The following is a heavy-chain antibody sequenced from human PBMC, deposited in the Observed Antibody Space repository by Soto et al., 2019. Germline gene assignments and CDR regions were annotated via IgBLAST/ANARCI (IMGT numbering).Heavy chain of an antibody. CDR2: IKSKTDGGTT. J-gene: IGHJ4*02. D-gene: IGHD3-22*01. CDR1: GFTFSNAW. V-gene: IGHV3-15*07. CDR3: TTDPWAHYYDNSGFTHFFDY. Sequence: GGSLRLSCAASGFTFSNAWMNWVRQAPGKGLEWVGRIKSKTDGGTTDYAAPVKGRFTISRDDSKNTLYLQMNSLKTEDTAVYYCTTDPWAHYYDNSGFTHFFDYRGQGTLLPVSS.